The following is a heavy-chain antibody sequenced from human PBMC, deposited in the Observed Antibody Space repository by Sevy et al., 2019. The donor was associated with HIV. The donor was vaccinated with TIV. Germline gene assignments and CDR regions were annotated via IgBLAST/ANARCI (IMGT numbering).Heavy chain of an antibody. V-gene: IGHV3-7*01. D-gene: IGHD2-2*01. J-gene: IGHJ6*02. CDR3: ARLCTGFIYYYYYRMDV. CDR2: IKQDGSEK. CDR1: GFAFSSSW. Sequence: GGSLRLSCAASGFAFSSSWMTWVRQAPGKGLEWVANIKQDGSEKYYVDFLKGRFTISRDNAKNSLYLQMNSLRAEDTAVYYCARLCTGFIYYYYYRMDVWGQGTTVTVSS.